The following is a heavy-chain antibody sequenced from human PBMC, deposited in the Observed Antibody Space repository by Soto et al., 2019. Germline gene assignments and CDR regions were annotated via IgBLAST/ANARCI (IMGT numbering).Heavy chain of an antibody. CDR2: IYWDDDK. CDR3: AHVLVVVANYGMDV. CDR1: GFSLSTSGVG. Sequence: QITLKESGPTLVKPTQPLTLTCTFSGFSLSTSGVGVGWIRQPPGKALEWLAPIYWDDDKRYSPSLTSRLTITKDTSKNQVVLTMTNMDPVDTATYYCAHVLVVVANYGMDVWGQGTTVTVSS. J-gene: IGHJ6*02. V-gene: IGHV2-5*02. D-gene: IGHD2-15*01.